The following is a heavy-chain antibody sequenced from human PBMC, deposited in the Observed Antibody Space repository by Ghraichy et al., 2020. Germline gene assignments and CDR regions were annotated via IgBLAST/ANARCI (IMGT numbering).Heavy chain of an antibody. V-gene: IGHV4-39*01. J-gene: IGHJ4*02. Sequence: SETLSLTCTVSGGSISRSSYYWSWIRQPPGKGLEWIGSIYYSGSTFRNPSLKSRVTISVDTSKNQFSPRLTSVTAADTAVYYCARHVADSSWYSYYFDYWGQGTPVTVSS. CDR3: ARHVADSSWYSYYFDY. CDR2: IYYSGST. CDR1: GGSISRSSYY. D-gene: IGHD3-22*01.